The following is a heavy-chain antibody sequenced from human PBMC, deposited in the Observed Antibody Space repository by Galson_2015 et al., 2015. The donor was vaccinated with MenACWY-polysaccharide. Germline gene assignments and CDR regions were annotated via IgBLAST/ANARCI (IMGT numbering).Heavy chain of an antibody. CDR2: ISGSGGST. CDR1: GFTFSSYA. Sequence: SLRLSCAASGFTFSSYAMSWVRQAPGKGLEWVSAISGSGGSTYYADSVKGRFTISRDNSKNTLYLQMNSLRAEDTAVYYCAKDNYCSGGSCGMDVWGQGTTVTVFS. D-gene: IGHD2-15*01. J-gene: IGHJ6*02. V-gene: IGHV3-23*01. CDR3: AKDNYCSGGSCGMDV.